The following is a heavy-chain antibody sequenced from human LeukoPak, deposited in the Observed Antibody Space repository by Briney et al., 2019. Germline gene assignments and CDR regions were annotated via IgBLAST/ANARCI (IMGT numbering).Heavy chain of an antibody. D-gene: IGHD3-22*01. Sequence: ASVKVSCKASGYTFTGHYMHWVRQAPGQGLEWMGRINPNSGGTNYAQKFQGRVTMTRDTSISTAYMELSRLRSEDTAVYYCARESAGYSFDYWGQGTLVTVSS. CDR1: GYTFTGHY. CDR2: INPNSGGT. CDR3: ARESAGYSFDY. V-gene: IGHV1-2*06. J-gene: IGHJ4*02.